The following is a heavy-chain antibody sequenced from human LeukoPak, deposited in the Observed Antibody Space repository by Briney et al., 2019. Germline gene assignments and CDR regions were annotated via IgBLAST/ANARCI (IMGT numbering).Heavy chain of an antibody. V-gene: IGHV1-18*01. CDR3: ARVSTYYDSSGYYYGMDV. CDR2: ISAYNGNT. CDR1: GYTFTSYG. J-gene: IGHJ6*02. Sequence: GASVKVSCKASGYTFTSYGISWVRQAPGQGLEWMGWISAYNGNTSYAQKLQGRVTMTTDTSTSTAYMELRSLRSDDTAVYYCARVSTYYDSSGYYYGMDVWGQGTTVTVSS. D-gene: IGHD3-22*01.